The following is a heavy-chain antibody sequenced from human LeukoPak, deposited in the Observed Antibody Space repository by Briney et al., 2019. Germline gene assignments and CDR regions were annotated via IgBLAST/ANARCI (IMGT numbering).Heavy chain of an antibody. D-gene: IGHD6-6*01. CDR1: GGSFSGYY. CDR3: AVAKYSSSGNWFDP. J-gene: IGHJ5*02. V-gene: IGHV4-34*01. Sequence: PSETLSLTCAVYGGSFSGYYWSWIRQPPGKGLEWIGEINHSGSTNYNPSLKSRVTISVDTSKNQFSLKLSSVTAADTAVYYCAVAKYSSSGNWFDPWGQGTLVTVSS. CDR2: INHSGST.